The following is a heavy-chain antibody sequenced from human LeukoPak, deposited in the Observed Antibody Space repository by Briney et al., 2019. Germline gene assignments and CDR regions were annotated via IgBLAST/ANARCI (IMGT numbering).Heavy chain of an antibody. CDR3: ARKSGPGRSWFDP. V-gene: IGHV7-4-1*02. CDR2: VNTNTGNP. Sequence: ASVKLSCKASGYTFTSYAMNWVRQAPGQGLEWMGWVNTNTGNPTYAQGFTGRFVFSLDTSVSTAYLQINSLKAEDTAVYYCARKSGPGRSWFDPWGQGTLVTVSS. J-gene: IGHJ5*02. D-gene: IGHD1-26*01. CDR1: GYTFTSYA.